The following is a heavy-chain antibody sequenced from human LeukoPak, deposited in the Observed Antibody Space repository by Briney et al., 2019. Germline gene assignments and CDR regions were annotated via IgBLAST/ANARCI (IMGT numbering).Heavy chain of an antibody. J-gene: IGHJ3*02. CDR1: GYTFTGYY. CDR2: INPNSGDT. Sequence: GASVKVSCKASGYTFTGYYIHWVRQAPGQGLEWMGWINPNSGDTDYAQHFQGKVTMTRDTSISTAYLELSRLRSDDTAVYYCARARSERMNAFDIWGQGTMVTVSS. CDR3: ARARSERMNAFDI. D-gene: IGHD6-25*01. V-gene: IGHV1-2*02.